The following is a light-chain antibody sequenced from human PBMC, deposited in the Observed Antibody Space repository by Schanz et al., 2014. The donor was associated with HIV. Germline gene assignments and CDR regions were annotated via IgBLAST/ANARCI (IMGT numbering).Light chain of an antibody. CDR3: SSYTSSSTLVV. J-gene: IGLJ2*01. CDR1: SGDVGSYNY. CDR2: DVS. Sequence: QSALTQPASVSGSPGQSISISCTGTSGDVGSYNYVSWYQQHPGKAPKLMIYDVSNRPSGVSSRFSGSKSDNTASLTISGLQAEDEADYYCSSYTSSSTLVVFGGGTKLTVL. V-gene: IGLV2-14*03.